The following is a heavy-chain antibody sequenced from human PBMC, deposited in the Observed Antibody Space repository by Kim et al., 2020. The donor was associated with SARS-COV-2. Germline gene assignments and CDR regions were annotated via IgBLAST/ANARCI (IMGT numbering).Heavy chain of an antibody. CDR1: GYNFVNYW. D-gene: IGHD1-26*01. J-gene: IGHJ5*02. V-gene: IGHV5-51*01. Sequence: GESLKISCKASGYNFVNYWIGWVRQMPGKGLELMGFIYPGDSDARYTSSFRGQVIISVDKAISIAYLQWNTLKVTDTAMYYCAGRQGDAYVGHPDPGGQGTLVTLSS. CDR3: AGRQGDAYVGHPDP. CDR2: IYPGDSDA.